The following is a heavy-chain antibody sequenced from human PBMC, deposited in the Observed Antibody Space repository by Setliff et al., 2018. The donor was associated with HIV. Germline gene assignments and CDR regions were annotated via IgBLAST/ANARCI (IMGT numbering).Heavy chain of an antibody. CDR3: AKDWRRYDSSGFFDY. J-gene: IGHJ4*02. Sequence: LRLSCAASGFSFDDYAMHWVRQAPGKGLEWVSLISWDGGNTYYADSVKGRFTISRDNSKNSLYLQMNSLRAEDTALYYCAKDWRRYDSSGFFDYWGQGTLVTVSS. CDR2: ISWDGGNT. D-gene: IGHD3-22*01. CDR1: GFSFDDYA. V-gene: IGHV3-43D*03.